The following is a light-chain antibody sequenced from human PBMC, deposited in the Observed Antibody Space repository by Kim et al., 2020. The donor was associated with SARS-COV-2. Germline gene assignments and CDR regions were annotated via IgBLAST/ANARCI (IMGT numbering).Light chain of an antibody. V-gene: IGKV1-16*01. J-gene: IGKJ1*01. CDR3: QQYDVYPRT. CDR1: QGIANN. CDR2: AAS. Sequence: AYVGDRVIITCRASQGIANNLVWFQQKPGKAPKSLIYAASSLESRVPSRFSGSGSGTEFTLTISSLQPEDYATYYCQQYDVYPRTFGQGTKVDIK.